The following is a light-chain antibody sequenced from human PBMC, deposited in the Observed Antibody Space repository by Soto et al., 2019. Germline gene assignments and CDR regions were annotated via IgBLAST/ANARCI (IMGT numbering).Light chain of an antibody. V-gene: IGLV2-11*01. CDR2: DVS. CDR1: SSDVGGYNY. CDR3: CSYAGSYPYV. Sequence: QSALTQPRSVSGSPGQSVTISCTGTSSDVGGYNYVSWYQQHPGKAPKLMIYDVSKRPSGVPDRFSGSKSGNTASLTISGLQAEDEADYYCCSYAGSYPYVFGTGIKLTVL. J-gene: IGLJ1*01.